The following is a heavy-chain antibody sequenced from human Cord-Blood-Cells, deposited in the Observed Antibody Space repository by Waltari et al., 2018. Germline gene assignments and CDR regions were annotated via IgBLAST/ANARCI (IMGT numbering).Heavy chain of an antibody. J-gene: IGHJ6*03. CDR1: GYSISSGYY. CDR2: IYHSGST. Sequence: QVQLQESGPGLVKPSETLSLTCAVSGYSISSGYYWGWIRQPPGQGLEWIGSIYHSGSTYYNPSLKSRVTISVDTSKNQFSLKLSSVTAADTAVYYCARGSGDSSGYYYYYYYMDVWGKGTTVTVSS. CDR3: ARGSGDSSGYYYYYYYMDV. V-gene: IGHV4-38-2*01. D-gene: IGHD3-22*01.